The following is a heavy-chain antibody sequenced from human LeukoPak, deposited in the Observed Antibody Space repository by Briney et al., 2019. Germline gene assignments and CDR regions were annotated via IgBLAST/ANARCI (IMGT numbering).Heavy chain of an antibody. CDR3: ARGRGGYSYEWPFHY. CDR2: MNPNSGNT. D-gene: IGHD5-18*01. V-gene: IGHV1-8*01. CDR1: GYTFTSYD. Sequence: ASVKVSCQASGYTFTSYDMNWLRQAPGQGLEWMGWMNPNSGNTDYVQKFQGRLTMNRNTSISTAYMELNSLRAEDTAVYYCARGRGGYSYEWPFHYWGQGTLVTVSS. J-gene: IGHJ4*02.